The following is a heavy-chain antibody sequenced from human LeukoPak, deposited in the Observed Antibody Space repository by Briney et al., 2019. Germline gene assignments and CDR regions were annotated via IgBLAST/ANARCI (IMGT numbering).Heavy chain of an antibody. CDR3: ARDPSPYSVRGVISY. CDR1: GGSISRSTYY. Sequence: PSETLSLTCTVSGGSISRSTYYWGWIRQPPGKGLEWIGTIYYSGSTYYNPSLKSRVTISVDTSKNQFSLKLSSVTAADTAVYYCARDPSPYSVRGVISYWGQGTLVTVSS. J-gene: IGHJ4*02. D-gene: IGHD3-10*02. CDR2: IYYSGST. V-gene: IGHV4-39*07.